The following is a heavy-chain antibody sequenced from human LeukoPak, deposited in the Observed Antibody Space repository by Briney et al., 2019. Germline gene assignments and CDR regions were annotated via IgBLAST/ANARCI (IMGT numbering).Heavy chain of an antibody. V-gene: IGHV4-59*08. CDR1: GGSISSYY. D-gene: IGHD3-10*01. J-gene: IGHJ4*02. CDR3: ARHGAVGYYGSGSYYKD. Sequence: SETLSLTCTVSGGSISSYYWSWIRQPPGKGLEWIGYIYYSGSTNYNPSLKSRVTISVDTSKNQFSLKLSSVTAADTAVYYCARHGAVGYYGSGSYYKDWGQGTLVTVSS. CDR2: IYYSGST.